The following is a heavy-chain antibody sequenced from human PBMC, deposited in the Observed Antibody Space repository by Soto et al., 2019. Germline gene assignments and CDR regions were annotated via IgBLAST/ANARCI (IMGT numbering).Heavy chain of an antibody. J-gene: IGHJ6*03. Sequence: GGSLRLSCAASGFTFSGSAMHWVRQASGKGLEWLGRIRSKANSYATAYAASVKGRFTISRDDSKNTAYLQMNSLKTENTAVYYCTRPTIDYYYYYYMDVWGKGTTVTVSS. D-gene: IGHD3-9*01. CDR1: GFTFSGSA. CDR3: TRPTIDYYYYYYMDV. CDR2: IRSKANSYAT. V-gene: IGHV3-73*01.